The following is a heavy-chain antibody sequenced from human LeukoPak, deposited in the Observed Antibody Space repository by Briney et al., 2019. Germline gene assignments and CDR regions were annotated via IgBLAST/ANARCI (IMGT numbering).Heavy chain of an antibody. J-gene: IGHJ3*02. CDR1: GGSISSSSYY. D-gene: IGHD6-13*01. V-gene: IGHV4-30-4*08. CDR2: IYYSGST. CDR3: ARGIAAAGYAFDI. Sequence: SETLSLTCTVSGGSISSSSYYWSWIRQPPGKGLEWIGYIYYSGSTYYNPSLKSRVTISVDTSKNQFSLKLSSVTAADTAVYYCARGIAAAGYAFDIWGQGTMVTVSS.